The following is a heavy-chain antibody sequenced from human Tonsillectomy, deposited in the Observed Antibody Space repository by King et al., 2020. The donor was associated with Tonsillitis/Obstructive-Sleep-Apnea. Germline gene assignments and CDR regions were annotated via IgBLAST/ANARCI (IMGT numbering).Heavy chain of an antibody. CDR2: ISYDGSNQ. J-gene: IGHJ4*01. Sequence: VQLVESGGGVVQPGRSLRLSWAAPGFTCSTSAGHWVRQAPGKGLEWVAVISYDGSNQNYADSVKGRFTISRDNSKNTLFLQINRLRPEDTSVFYCARAMDCSGPTCYSYYFDYWGLGTLVTVSS. V-gene: IGHV3-30*01. D-gene: IGHD2-15*01. CDR3: ARAMDCSGPTCYSYYFDY. CDR1: GFTCSTSA.